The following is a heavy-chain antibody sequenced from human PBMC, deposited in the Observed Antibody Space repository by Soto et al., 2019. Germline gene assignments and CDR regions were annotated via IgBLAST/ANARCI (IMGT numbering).Heavy chain of an antibody. V-gene: IGHV3-33*06. CDR2: IWNDGSNK. Sequence: QVQLVESGGGVVQPGRSLRLSCAASGFTFSSYGMHWVRQAPGKGLEWVAVIWNDGSNKYYADSVKGRFTISRDNSKNTLYLQMNSLKAEDTSVYYCAKEGGAARQRCRYFDCWGQGTLVTVS. CDR1: GFTFSSYG. D-gene: IGHD6-6*01. CDR3: AKEGGAARQRCRYFDC. J-gene: IGHJ4*02.